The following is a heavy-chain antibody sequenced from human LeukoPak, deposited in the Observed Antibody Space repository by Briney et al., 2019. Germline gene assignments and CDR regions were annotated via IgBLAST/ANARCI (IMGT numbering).Heavy chain of an antibody. CDR1: GGSITSGSCF. V-gene: IGHV4-61*02. CDR2: MQTNGNT. Sequence: SETLSLTCTVSGGSITSGSCFWTWIRQPAGKGLEWLGRMQTNGNTNYNPSLKSRVAISIDTSKNQFSLQLSSVTAADTAVYYCARGLSNAWEVQAYWGQGTLVTVSS. J-gene: IGHJ4*02. CDR3: ARGLSNAWEVQAY. D-gene: IGHD1-26*01.